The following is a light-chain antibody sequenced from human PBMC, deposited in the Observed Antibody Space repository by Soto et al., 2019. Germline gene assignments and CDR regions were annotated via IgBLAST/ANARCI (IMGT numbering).Light chain of an antibody. Sequence: IQMTQSPSTLSASVGDTVTITCRASQTISVSLAWYQQKPGKAPNLLIYDASTLQGGVPSRFSGSGSGTEFTLTVTSRQPEDFATYFCQQYDKYSTFGHGTKVDIK. CDR3: QQYDKYST. CDR2: DAS. J-gene: IGKJ1*01. V-gene: IGKV1-5*01. CDR1: QTISVS.